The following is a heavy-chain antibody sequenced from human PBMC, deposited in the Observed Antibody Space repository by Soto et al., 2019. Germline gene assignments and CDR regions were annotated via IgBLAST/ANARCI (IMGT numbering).Heavy chain of an antibody. J-gene: IGHJ4*02. CDR2: IDPSDSYT. V-gene: IGHV5-10-1*01. D-gene: IGHD3-22*01. CDR1: GYSFTSYW. Sequence: GESLKISCKGSGYSFTSYWISWVRQMPGKGLEWMGRIDPSDSYTNYSPSFQGHVTISADKSISTAYLQWSSLKASDTAMYYCARHSNYYDSSGSLFDYWGQGTLVTVS. CDR3: ARHSNYYDSSGSLFDY.